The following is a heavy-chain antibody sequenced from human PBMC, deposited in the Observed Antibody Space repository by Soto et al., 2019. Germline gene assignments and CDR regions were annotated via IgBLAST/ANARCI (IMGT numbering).Heavy chain of an antibody. D-gene: IGHD3-16*02. V-gene: IGHV1-69*01. J-gene: IGHJ4*02. CDR3: ARSSITCGGVIVRTEFDY. CDR1: GGTFSSYA. CDR2: IIPIFGTA. Sequence: QVQLVQSGAEVKKPGSSVKVSCKASGGTFSSYAISWVRQAPGPGLEWMGGIIPIFGTANYAQKFQGRVTTTADESTSTAYMVLSSLRSEDTAVYYCARSSITCGGVIVRTEFDYWVQGTLVTVSS.